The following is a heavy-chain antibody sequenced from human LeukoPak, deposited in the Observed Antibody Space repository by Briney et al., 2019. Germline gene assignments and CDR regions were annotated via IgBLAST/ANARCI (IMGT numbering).Heavy chain of an antibody. J-gene: IGHJ4*02. CDR2: IWYDGSNK. V-gene: IGHV3-33*06. CDR1: GFTFSSYG. CDR3: AKGDDYGDYVYTDY. D-gene: IGHD4-17*01. Sequence: GGSLRLSCAASGFTFSSYGMHWVRQAPGKGLEWVAVIWYDGSNKYYAHSVKGRFTISRDNSKNTLYLQMNSLRAEDTAVYYCAKGDDYGDYVYTDYWGQGTLVTVSS.